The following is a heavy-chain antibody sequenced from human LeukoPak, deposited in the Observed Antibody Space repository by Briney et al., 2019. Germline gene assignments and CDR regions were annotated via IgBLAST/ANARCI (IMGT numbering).Heavy chain of an antibody. CDR3: ARSLVGATQFDY. Sequence: GESLKISCKGSRSSFTTYWIGWVRQMPGKGLEWMGIIYPGDSDTRYSSSFQGQVTISVDKSINTAYLQWSSLKASDTAMYYCARSLVGATQFDYWGQGTLVTVSS. CDR2: IYPGDSDT. CDR1: RSSFTTYW. D-gene: IGHD1-26*01. J-gene: IGHJ4*02. V-gene: IGHV5-51*01.